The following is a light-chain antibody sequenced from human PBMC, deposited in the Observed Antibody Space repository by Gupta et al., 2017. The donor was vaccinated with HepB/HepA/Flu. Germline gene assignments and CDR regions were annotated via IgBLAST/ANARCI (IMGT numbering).Light chain of an antibody. CDR2: WAS. Sequence: DIVMTQSPDSLAVSLGERATINCKSSQSVLYSSNNKNYLAWYQQKPGQPPKLLIYWASTRESGVPDRFSGSGSGTDFTLTISSLQAEDVAVYYCQQDDSPPNTFGQGTKLEIK. CDR3: QQDDSPPNT. J-gene: IGKJ2*01. CDR1: QSVLYSSNNKNY. V-gene: IGKV4-1*01.